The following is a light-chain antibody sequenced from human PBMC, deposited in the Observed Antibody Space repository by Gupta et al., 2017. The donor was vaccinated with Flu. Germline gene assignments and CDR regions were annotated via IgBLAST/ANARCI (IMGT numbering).Light chain of an antibody. CDR3: LLYYSGARV. Sequence: QAVVTQEPSLTVSPGGTVTLTCGSSTGAVTSDHFPYWFQQKPGQAPRTLIYDTSRKHSWTPAQFSGSLPGGNAALRLSGAQPEDEADYYCLLYYSGARVFGGGTKLTVL. CDR2: DTS. J-gene: IGLJ2*01. CDR1: TGAVTSDHF. V-gene: IGLV7-46*01.